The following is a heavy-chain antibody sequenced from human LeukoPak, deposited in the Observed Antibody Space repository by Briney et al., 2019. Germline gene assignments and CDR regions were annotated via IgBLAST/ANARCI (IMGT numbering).Heavy chain of an antibody. CDR1: GFTFSGSA. CDR3: TPSLYDILTGSDY. Sequence: GGSLRLSCAASGFTFSGSAMHWVRQASGKGLEWVGRIRSKANSYATAYAASVKGRFTISRDDSKNTAYLQMNSLKTEDTAVHYCTPSLYDILTGSDYWGQGTLVTVSS. J-gene: IGHJ4*02. CDR2: IRSKANSYAT. D-gene: IGHD3-9*01. V-gene: IGHV3-73*01.